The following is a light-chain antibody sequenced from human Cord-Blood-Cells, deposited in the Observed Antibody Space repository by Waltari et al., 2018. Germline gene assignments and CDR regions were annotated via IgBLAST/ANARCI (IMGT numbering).Light chain of an antibody. CDR2: GAS. Sequence: EIVMTQSPATLSVSPGERATLSCRASQSVSSNLAWYQQKPGQAPRLLIYGASTRATCIPARVSGSGSGTGFNLTISSLQSEDFAVYYCQEYNNWPPYSFGQGTKLEIK. J-gene: IGKJ2*03. CDR3: QEYNNWPPYS. CDR1: QSVSSN. V-gene: IGKV3-15*01.